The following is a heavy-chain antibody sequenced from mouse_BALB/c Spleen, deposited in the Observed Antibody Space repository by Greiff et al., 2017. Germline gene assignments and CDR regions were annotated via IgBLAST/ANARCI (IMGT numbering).Heavy chain of an antibody. CDR1: GFTFSSYA. J-gene: IGHJ1*01. CDR3: ARGDYGYEYFDV. D-gene: IGHD2-2*01. V-gene: IGHV5-6-5*01. Sequence: EVNVVESGGGLVKPGGSLKLSCAASGFTFSSYAMSWVRQTPEKRLEWVASISSGGSTYYPDSVKGRFTISRDNARNILYLQMSSLRSEDTAMYYCARGDYGYEYFDVWGAGTTVTVSS. CDR2: ISSGGST.